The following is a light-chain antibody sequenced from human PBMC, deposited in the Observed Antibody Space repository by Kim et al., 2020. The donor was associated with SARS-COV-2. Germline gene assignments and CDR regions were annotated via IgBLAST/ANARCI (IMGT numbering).Light chain of an antibody. Sequence: ATVGDRVPIACRASQDIGNYLAWYQQRPGKPPKLLIFAASTLQSGVPSRFSGVTSGTEFTLIISSLQPEDVATYFCQKYKSAPITFGQGTRLEIK. J-gene: IGKJ5*01. CDR3: QKYKSAPIT. V-gene: IGKV1-27*01. CDR2: AAS. CDR1: QDIGNY.